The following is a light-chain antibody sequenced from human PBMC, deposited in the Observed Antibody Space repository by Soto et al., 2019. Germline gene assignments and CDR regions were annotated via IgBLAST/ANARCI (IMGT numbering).Light chain of an antibody. V-gene: IGKV1-12*01. CDR1: QGISSW. CDR2: AAS. J-gene: IGKJ4*01. Sequence: DIQMTQSPSSVSASVGDRVTITCRASQGISSWLGWYQQKPGQAPKLLIFAASSLQSGVPPRFSGSESGTEFTLTISSLQPEAVATYYCQQASSFPLTFGGGTKVDIK. CDR3: QQASSFPLT.